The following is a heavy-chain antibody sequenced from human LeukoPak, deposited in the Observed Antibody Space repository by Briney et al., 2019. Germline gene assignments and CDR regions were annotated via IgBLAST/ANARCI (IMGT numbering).Heavy chain of an antibody. CDR3: ARDRGSSGEPDAFDI. Sequence: GGSLRLSCAASGFTFSSYAMHWVRQAPGKGLEWVAVISYDGSNKYYADSVKGRFTISRDNAKNSLYLQMNSLRAEDTAVYYCARDRGSSGEPDAFDIWGQGTMVTVSS. CDR2: ISYDGSNK. V-gene: IGHV3-30-3*01. J-gene: IGHJ3*02. D-gene: IGHD6-19*01. CDR1: GFTFSSYA.